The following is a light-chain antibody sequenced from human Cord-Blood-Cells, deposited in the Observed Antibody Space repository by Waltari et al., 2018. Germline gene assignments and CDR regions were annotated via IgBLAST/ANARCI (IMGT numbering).Light chain of an antibody. CDR3: QQYYSTPYT. Sequence: IVMTQSPDSLAVSLGERATINCKSSQSVLYSSNNKNYLAWYQQKPGQPPKLLIYWASTRESGVPDLFSGSGSWTDFTLTISSLQAEDVAVYYCQQYYSTPYTFGQGTKLEIK. CDR1: QSVLYSSNNKNY. CDR2: WAS. J-gene: IGKJ2*01. V-gene: IGKV4-1*01.